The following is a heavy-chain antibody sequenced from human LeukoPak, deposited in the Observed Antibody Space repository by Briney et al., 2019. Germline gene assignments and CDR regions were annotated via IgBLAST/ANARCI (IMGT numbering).Heavy chain of an antibody. V-gene: IGHV4-39*01. D-gene: IGHD1-26*01. CDR1: SGSINSGTFY. CDR2: MYYDGSS. CDR3: ARRSDSGSDDGEDYFDY. J-gene: IGHJ4*02. Sequence: SETLSLTCAVSSGSINSGTFYWGWIRQPPGKGLERIGSMYYDGSSYYNPSLKSRVTTSVDTSKNKFSLKLTSVTAADTAVYFCARRSDSGSDDGEDYFDYWGQGTLVTVSS.